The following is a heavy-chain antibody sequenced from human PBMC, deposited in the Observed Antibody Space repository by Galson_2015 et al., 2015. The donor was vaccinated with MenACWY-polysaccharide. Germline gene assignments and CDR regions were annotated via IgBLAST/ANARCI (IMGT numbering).Heavy chain of an antibody. CDR1: GFSVGDNY. D-gene: IGHD1-26*01. CDR3: VRETRRSHDYYGLDV. J-gene: IGHJ6*02. Sequence: SLRLSCAASGFSVGDNYVTWVRQGPEKGLEWVSVIYSGGSRYYRDSVKGRFTISRDDSNNTLYLQMTSLRAEDTAVYYCVRETRRSHDYYGLDVWGQGTPVIVSS. V-gene: IGHV3-66*01. CDR2: IYSGGSR.